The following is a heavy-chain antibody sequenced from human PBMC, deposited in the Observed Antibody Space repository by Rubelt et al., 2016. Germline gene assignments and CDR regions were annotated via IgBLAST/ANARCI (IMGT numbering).Heavy chain of an antibody. Sequence: EVQLVESGGGLVQPGGSLRLSCAASGFTFSSYSMNWVRQAPGKGLEWVSYISSSSSTIYYADSVKGRFTTSRDNAKNSLYLQMNSLRDEDTAVYYCATQGYCSSTSCYGAYWGQGTLVTVSS. D-gene: IGHD2-2*01. CDR1: GFTFSSYS. V-gene: IGHV3-48*02. CDR2: ISSSSSTI. J-gene: IGHJ4*02. CDR3: ATQGYCSSTSCYGAY.